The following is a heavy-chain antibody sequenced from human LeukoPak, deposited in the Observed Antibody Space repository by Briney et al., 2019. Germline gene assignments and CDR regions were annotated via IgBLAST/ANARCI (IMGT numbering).Heavy chain of an antibody. CDR2: IWYDGSNK. CDR1: GFTFSSYG. V-gene: IGHV3-33*06. D-gene: IGHD2-15*01. CDR3: AKGYCSGGSCYSSDWFDP. J-gene: IGHJ5*02. Sequence: GRSLRLSCAASGFTFSSYGMLWVRQAPGKGLEWVAVIWYDGSNKYYADSVKGRFTISRDNSKNTLYLQMNSLRAEDTAVYYCAKGYCSGGSCYSSDWFDPWGQGTLVTVSS.